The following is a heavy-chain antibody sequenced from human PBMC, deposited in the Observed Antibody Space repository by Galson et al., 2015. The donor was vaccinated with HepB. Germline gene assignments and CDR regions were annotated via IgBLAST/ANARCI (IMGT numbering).Heavy chain of an antibody. V-gene: IGHV1-69*13. CDR2: FIPIFGTA. Sequence: SVKVSCKASGGTFSTYGITWVRQAPGQGLEWIGIFIPIFGTANYAHEFQGRVTITADESTSTAYMELSSLRSNDTAVYYCARSVATLSLDFWGQGTLVTASS. CDR1: GGTFSTYG. J-gene: IGHJ4*02. D-gene: IGHD5-12*01. CDR3: ARSVATLSLDF.